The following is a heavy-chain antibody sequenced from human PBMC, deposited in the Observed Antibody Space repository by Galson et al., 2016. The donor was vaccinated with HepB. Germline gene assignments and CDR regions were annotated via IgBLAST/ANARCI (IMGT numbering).Heavy chain of an antibody. Sequence: SLRLSCAASGFTFSSYGMHWVRQAPGKGLEWVAVISNDGSNKYYADSVKGRFSISRDNPKHTLYLQMNSLRGDDTAVYSCAKDSARYCSGGSCPECGCDYFDYWGQGTLVTVSS. V-gene: IGHV3-30*18. CDR3: AKDSARYCSGGSCPECGCDYFDY. CDR2: ISNDGSNK. J-gene: IGHJ4*02. CDR1: GFTFSSYG. D-gene: IGHD2-15*01.